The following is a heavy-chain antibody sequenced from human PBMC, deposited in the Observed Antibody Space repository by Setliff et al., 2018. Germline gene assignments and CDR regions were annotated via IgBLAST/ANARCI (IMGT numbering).Heavy chain of an antibody. V-gene: IGHV4-59*12. CDR1: GGSISSYY. Sequence: SETLSLTCTVSGGSISSYYWSWIRQPPGKGLEWIGYIYYSGSTNYNPSLKSRVTISVDTSKNQFSLKLSSVTAADTAVYYCARDFISGQQWLIPRRYFDLWGRGTLVTVSS. CDR2: IYYSGST. CDR3: ARDFISGQQWLIPRRYFDL. J-gene: IGHJ2*01. D-gene: IGHD6-19*01.